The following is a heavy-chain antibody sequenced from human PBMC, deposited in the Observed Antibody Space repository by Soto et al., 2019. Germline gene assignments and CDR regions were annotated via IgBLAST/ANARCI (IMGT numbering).Heavy chain of an antibody. Sequence: SETLSLTCAVYGGSFSGYYWSWIRQPPGKGLEWIGEINHSGSTNYNPSLKSRVTISVDTSKNQFSLKLSSVTAADTAVYYCARNFRGSNTGVYWFDPWGQGTLVTVSS. CDR3: ARNFRGSNTGVYWFDP. V-gene: IGHV4-34*01. CDR2: INHSGST. D-gene: IGHD3-10*01. J-gene: IGHJ5*02. CDR1: GGSFSGYY.